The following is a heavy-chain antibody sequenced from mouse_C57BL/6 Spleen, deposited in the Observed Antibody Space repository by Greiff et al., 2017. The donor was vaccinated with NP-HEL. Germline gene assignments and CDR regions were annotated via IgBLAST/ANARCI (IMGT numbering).Heavy chain of an antibody. Sequence: QVQLQQSGAELVRPGTSVKVSCKASGYAFTNYLIEWVKQRPGQGLEWIGVINPGGGGTNYNEKFKGKATLTADKSSSTAYMQLSSLTSEDSAVYFCARHYGLAGGFAYWGKGTLVTVSA. D-gene: IGHD1-2*01. CDR1: GYAFTNYL. CDR3: ARHYGLAGGFAY. V-gene: IGHV1-54*01. CDR2: INPGGGGT. J-gene: IGHJ3*01.